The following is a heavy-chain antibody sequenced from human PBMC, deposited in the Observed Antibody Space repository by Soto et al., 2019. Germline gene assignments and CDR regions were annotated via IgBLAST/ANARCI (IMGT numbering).Heavy chain of an antibody. Sequence: QVQLVESGGGVVHPGRSLTIFCTASGFTFKHNAMHWIRQAPAKGLEWVADISFDGSTKNYADSVKGRFTISRDNSKNTLSLQMRALKGEDTATYYCAREGIAESGPTFYDFCGQGTLVAGSS. J-gene: IGHJ4*02. CDR1: GFTFKHNA. V-gene: IGHV3-30-3*01. CDR2: ISFDGSTK. CDR3: AREGIAESGPTFYDF. D-gene: IGHD6-13*01.